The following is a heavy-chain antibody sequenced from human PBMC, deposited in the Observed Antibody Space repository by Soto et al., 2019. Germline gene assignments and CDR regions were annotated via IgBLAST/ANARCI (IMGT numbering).Heavy chain of an antibody. D-gene: IGHD5-18*01. Sequence: ASVKVSFKVSGYTLTELSMHWVRQAPGKGLEWMGGFDPEDGETIYAQKFQGRVTMTEDTSTDTAYMELSSLRSEDTAVYYCATTAQALYYYYYGMDVWGQGTTVTVSS. CDR3: ATTAQALYYYYYGMDV. CDR2: FDPEDGET. V-gene: IGHV1-24*01. J-gene: IGHJ6*02. CDR1: GYTLTELS.